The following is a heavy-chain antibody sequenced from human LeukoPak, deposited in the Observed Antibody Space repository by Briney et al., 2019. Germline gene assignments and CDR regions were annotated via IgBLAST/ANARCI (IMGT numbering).Heavy chain of an antibody. Sequence: PSETLSLTCAVYGGSFSGYYWSWIRQPPGKGLEWIGEINHSGSTNYNPSLKSRVTISVDTSKNQFSLKLSSVTAADTAVYYCARDFVTFGGVRTHDYWGQGTLVTVSS. CDR3: ARDFVTFGGVRTHDY. J-gene: IGHJ4*02. CDR1: GGSFSGYY. CDR2: INHSGST. D-gene: IGHD3-16*01. V-gene: IGHV4-34*01.